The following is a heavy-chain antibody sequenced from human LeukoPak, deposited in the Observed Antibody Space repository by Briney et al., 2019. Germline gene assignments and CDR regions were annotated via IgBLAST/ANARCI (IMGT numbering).Heavy chain of an antibody. J-gene: IGHJ6*02. D-gene: IGHD6-6*01. CDR2: IYYSGST. CDR3: ASPYSSSSMDV. Sequence: SETLSLTCTVSGGSISSSSYYWGWIRQPPGKGLEWIGSIYYSGSTYYNPSLKSRVTISVDTSKNQFSLKLSSVTAADMAVYYCASPYSSSSMDVWGQGTTVTVSS. V-gene: IGHV4-39*01. CDR1: GGSISSSSYY.